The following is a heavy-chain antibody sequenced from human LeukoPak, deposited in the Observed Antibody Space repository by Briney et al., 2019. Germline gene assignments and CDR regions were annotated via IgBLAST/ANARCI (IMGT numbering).Heavy chain of an antibody. CDR1: GFTFSSYA. D-gene: IGHD6-19*01. V-gene: IGHV3-30*04. J-gene: IGHJ6*02. Sequence: PGGSLRLSCAASGFTFSSYAMHWVRQAPGKGLEWVAVISYDGSNKYYADSVKGRFTISRDNSKNTLYLQKNSLRAEDTAVYYCARDQIAVAGTWSPGYYYYYGMDVWGQGTTVTVSS. CDR3: ARDQIAVAGTWSPGYYYYYGMDV. CDR2: ISYDGSNK.